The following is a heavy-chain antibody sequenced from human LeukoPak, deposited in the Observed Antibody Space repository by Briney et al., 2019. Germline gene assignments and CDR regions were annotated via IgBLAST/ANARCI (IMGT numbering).Heavy chain of an antibody. Sequence: SETLSLTCTVSVGSISSYYWSWIRQPPGKGLEYIGYMFYSGSTNYNPSLKSRVTISVDKSKSQFSLKLSSVTAADTAVYYCARGVCTSSSCYAGDYGIDVWGQGTTVTVSS. V-gene: IGHV4-59*08. CDR2: MFYSGST. J-gene: IGHJ6*02. D-gene: IGHD2-2*01. CDR1: VGSISSYY. CDR3: ARGVCTSSSCYAGDYGIDV.